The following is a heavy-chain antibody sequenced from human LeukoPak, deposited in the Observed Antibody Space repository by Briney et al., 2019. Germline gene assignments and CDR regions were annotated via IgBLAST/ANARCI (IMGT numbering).Heavy chain of an antibody. Sequence: GESLKISCQGSGYSCTSYWIGWVRQMPGKGLEWMGIIYPGDSDTRYSPSFQGQVTIAVDKSISTAYLQWSSLKASDTAIYYCARQALWSGRFQYGYFDLWGQGTLLTVSS. D-gene: IGHD3-3*01. V-gene: IGHV5-51*01. CDR3: ARQALWSGRFQYGYFDL. J-gene: IGHJ4*02. CDR2: IYPGDSDT. CDR1: GYSCTSYW.